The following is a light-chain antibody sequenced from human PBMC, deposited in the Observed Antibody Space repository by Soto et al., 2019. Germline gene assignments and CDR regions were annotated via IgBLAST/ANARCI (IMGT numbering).Light chain of an antibody. J-gene: IGLJ1*01. CDR3: SSYKTSTTYV. Sequence: QSALTQPASVSGSRGQSITISCTGTSSDVGGYNYVSWYQQHPGKAPKLLIYEVSSRPSGASDRFSGSKSGNTASLTISWLQAEDEADYYCSSYKTSTTYVFGTGTKVTVL. CDR1: SSDVGGYNY. V-gene: IGLV2-14*01. CDR2: EVS.